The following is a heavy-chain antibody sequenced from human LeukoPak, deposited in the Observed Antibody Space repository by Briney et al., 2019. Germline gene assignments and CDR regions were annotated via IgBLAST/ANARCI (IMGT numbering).Heavy chain of an antibody. D-gene: IGHD1-26*01. CDR2: ISYDGSNK. CDR1: GFTFSSYA. Sequence: GGSLRLSCAASGFTFSSYAMHWARQAPGKGLEWVAVISYDGSNKYYADSVKGRFTISRDNSKNTLYLQMNSLRAEDTAVYYCALVGAVDYWGQGTLVTVSS. J-gene: IGHJ4*02. CDR3: ALVGAVDY. V-gene: IGHV3-30*04.